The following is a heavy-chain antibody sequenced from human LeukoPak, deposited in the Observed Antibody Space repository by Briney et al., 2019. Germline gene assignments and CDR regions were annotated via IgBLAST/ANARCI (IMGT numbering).Heavy chain of an antibody. D-gene: IGHD3-10*01. Sequence: PSETLSLTCAVYGGSFSGYYWSWIRQPPGKGLEWIGEINHSGSTNYNPSLKSRVTISVDTSKNQFPLTMSSVTAADTAVYYCARLTVRAPTSYYYYGMDVWGQGTTVTVSS. CDR3: ARLTVRAPTSYYYYGMDV. CDR2: INHSGST. V-gene: IGHV4-34*01. J-gene: IGHJ6*02. CDR1: GGSFSGYY.